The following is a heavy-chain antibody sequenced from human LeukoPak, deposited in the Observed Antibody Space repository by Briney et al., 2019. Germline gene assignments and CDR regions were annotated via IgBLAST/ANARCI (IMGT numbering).Heavy chain of an antibody. CDR2: IDPSDSYT. D-gene: IGHD5-18*01. CDR1: GDSVTSYW. V-gene: IGHV5-10-1*01. CDR3: ARHARYSYGYGWEYFDY. Sequence: GESLKISCKGAGDSVTSYWISGGRQMPGKGLEWMGRIDPSDSYTNYSPAFQGHVTISADKSISTAYLQWSSLKASDTAMYCCARHARYSYGYGWEYFDYWGQGTLVTVSS. J-gene: IGHJ4*02.